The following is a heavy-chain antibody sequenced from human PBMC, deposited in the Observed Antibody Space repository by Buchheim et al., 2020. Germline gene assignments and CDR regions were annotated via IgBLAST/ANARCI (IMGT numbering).Heavy chain of an antibody. CDR1: GFSFINYW. D-gene: IGHD3-16*01. V-gene: IGHV3-74*01. J-gene: IGHJ4*02. CDR2: VKGEGRAT. CDR3: VRSTYSMITFN. Sequence: EVQLVESGGDLVQPGGSLRLPCAASGFSFINYWMHGVRQAPGKGLVWLSRVKGEGRATNYAASVKGRFTIPRDNAKKPLYLQLSNLRVDDTAVYYCVRSTYSMITFNWGQGTL.